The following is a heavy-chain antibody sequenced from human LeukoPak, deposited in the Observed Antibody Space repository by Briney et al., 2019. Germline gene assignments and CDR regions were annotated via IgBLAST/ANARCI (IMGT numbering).Heavy chain of an antibody. Sequence: GGSLRLSCTASGFTFGDYAMSWFRQAPGKGLEWVSVIYSGGTTNYADSVKGRFIVYRDNSKNTLYLQMNSLRAEDTAVYYCASKVTTGYWGQGTLVTVSS. V-gene: IGHV3-66*01. D-gene: IGHD4-17*01. CDR1: GFTFGDYA. CDR2: IYSGGTT. CDR3: ASKVTTGY. J-gene: IGHJ4*02.